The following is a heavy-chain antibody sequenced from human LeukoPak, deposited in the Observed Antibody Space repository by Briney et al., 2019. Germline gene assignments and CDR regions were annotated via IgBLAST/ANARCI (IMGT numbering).Heavy chain of an antibody. J-gene: IGHJ5*02. D-gene: IGHD3-3*01. Sequence: GGSLRLSCAASGFTFSSYAMSWVRQVPGKGLEWVSAISGSGGSTYYADSVKGRFTISRDNSKNTLYLQMNSLRAEDTAVYYCARDPFGVVPGSWGQGTLVTVSS. CDR1: GFTFSSYA. V-gene: IGHV3-23*01. CDR2: ISGSGGST. CDR3: ARDPFGVVPGS.